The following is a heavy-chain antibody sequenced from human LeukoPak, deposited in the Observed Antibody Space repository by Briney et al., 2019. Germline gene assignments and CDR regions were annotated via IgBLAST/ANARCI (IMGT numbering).Heavy chain of an antibody. CDR3: ARDLLWNDAFDI. D-gene: IGHD2-21*01. Sequence: SETLSLTCAVYGGSFSGYHWSWIRQPPGKGLEWIGEINHSGSTNYNPSLKSRVTISVDTSKNQFSLKLSSVTAADTAVYYCARDLLWNDAFDIWGQGAMVTVSS. J-gene: IGHJ3*02. V-gene: IGHV4-34*01. CDR1: GGSFSGYH. CDR2: INHSGST.